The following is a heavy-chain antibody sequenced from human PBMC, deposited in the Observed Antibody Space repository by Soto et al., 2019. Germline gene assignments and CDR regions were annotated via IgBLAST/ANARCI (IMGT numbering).Heavy chain of an antibody. J-gene: IGHJ4*02. Sequence: QVQLVQSGAEVKKPGASVKVSCKTSGYTFTSYHISWVRQAPGQGLEWMGRISAYNTNTNNAQKFQGTVTLATGTLTSTAYMELRSLRSDDTAVYYCARDTPPTDYWGQGTLVTVSS. CDR2: ISAYNTNT. CDR3: ARDTPPTDY. CDR1: GYTFTSYH. V-gene: IGHV1-18*01.